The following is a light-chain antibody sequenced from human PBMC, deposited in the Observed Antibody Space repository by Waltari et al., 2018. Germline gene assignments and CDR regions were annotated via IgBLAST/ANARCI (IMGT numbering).Light chain of an antibody. V-gene: IGKV4-1*01. CDR3: QQYYSLPWT. CDR2: WAS. J-gene: IGKJ1*01. CDR1: QSVFHSSYKRNY. Sequence: DIVMTQSPDSLAVSLGERATINCKSSQSVFHSSYKRNYLGWYLKKPGQPPKLLIYWASTRESGVPDRFSGSGSGTDFTLTISSLEAEDVAVYYCQQYYSLPWTFGQGTKVEI.